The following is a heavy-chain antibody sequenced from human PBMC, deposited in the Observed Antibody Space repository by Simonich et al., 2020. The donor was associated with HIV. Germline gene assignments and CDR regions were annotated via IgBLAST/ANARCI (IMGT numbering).Heavy chain of an antibody. CDR3: ARALRWFDP. CDR1: GYTFTSYD. D-gene: IGHD4-17*01. Sequence: QVQLVQSGAEVKQPGASLKVSCKASGYTFTSYDIRWVRQATGHGLEWMGWMNPNSGNTDYAQKFQGRVTISRDTSISTAYMELSSLRSEDTAVYYCARALRWFDPWGQGTLVTVSS. CDR2: MNPNSGNT. V-gene: IGHV1-8*03. J-gene: IGHJ5*02.